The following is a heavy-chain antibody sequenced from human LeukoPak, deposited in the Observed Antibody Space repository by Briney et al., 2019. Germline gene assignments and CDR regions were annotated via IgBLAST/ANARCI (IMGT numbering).Heavy chain of an antibody. V-gene: IGHV1-18*01. CDR3: ARDLGYYDSSGHDAFDI. J-gene: IGHJ3*02. CDR1: GYTFTSYG. D-gene: IGHD3-22*01. CDR2: ISAYNGNT. Sequence: GASVKVSCKASGYTFTSYGISWVRQAPGQGLEWMGWISAYNGNTNYAQKLQGRVTMTTDTSTSTAYMELRSLRSDDTAVYYCARDLGYYDSSGHDAFDIWGQGTMVTVSS.